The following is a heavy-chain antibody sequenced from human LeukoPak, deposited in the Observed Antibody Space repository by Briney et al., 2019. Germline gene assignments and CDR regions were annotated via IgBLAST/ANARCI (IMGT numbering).Heavy chain of an antibody. V-gene: IGHV4-39*07. Sequence: SETLSLTCTVSGGSIKSSIYYWGWIRQPPGKGLEWVGSIYHTGATYYNPSLKSRVTISVDTSKNQFSLKLSSVTAADTAVYYCARVSPGYSGSSEEFDYWGQGTLVTVSS. CDR3: ARVSPGYSGSSEEFDY. CDR2: IYHTGAT. CDR1: GGSIKSSIYY. D-gene: IGHD1-26*01. J-gene: IGHJ4*02.